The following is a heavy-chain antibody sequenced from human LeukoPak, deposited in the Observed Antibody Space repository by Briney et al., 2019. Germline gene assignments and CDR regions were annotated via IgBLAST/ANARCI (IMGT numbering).Heavy chain of an antibody. CDR1: GFTFSSYS. CDR2: ISSSSSYI. J-gene: IGHJ4*02. V-gene: IGHV3-21*01. CDR3: AREGGWFGELDYFDY. Sequence: PGGSLRLSCAASGFTFSSYSMNWVRQAPGKGLEWVSSISSSSSYIYYADSVKGRFTISRDNAKNSLYLQMNSLRAEDTAVYYCAREGGWFGELDYFDYWGQGTLVTVSS. D-gene: IGHD3-10*01.